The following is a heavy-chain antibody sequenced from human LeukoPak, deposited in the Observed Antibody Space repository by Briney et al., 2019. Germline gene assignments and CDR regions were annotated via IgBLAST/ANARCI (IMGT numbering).Heavy chain of an antibody. CDR1: GFTVSSNY. J-gene: IGHJ4*02. V-gene: IGHV3-66*01. CDR3: ARAEWDLIYGY. D-gene: IGHD1-26*01. Sequence: GGSLRLSCAVSGFTVSSNYMSWVRQAPGKGLEWVSVLYSGGSTYYAGSVKGRFTISRDNAKNTLYLQMNSLRAEDTAVYYCARAEWDLIYGYWGQGTLVTVSS. CDR2: LYSGGST.